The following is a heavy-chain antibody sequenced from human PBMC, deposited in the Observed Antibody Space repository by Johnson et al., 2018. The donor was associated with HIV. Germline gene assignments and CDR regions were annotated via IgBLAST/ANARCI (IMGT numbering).Heavy chain of an antibody. CDR2: ISYDGSNK. J-gene: IGHJ3*02. Sequence: SGGDLVKPGGSLRLSCAASGFTFTNYAMHWVRQAPGKGLEWVAVISYDGSNKYYADSVKGRFTISRDNSKNTLYLQMNSLRAEDTAVYYCARGLASSRHDAFDIWGQGTMVTVSS. V-gene: IGHV3-30-3*01. D-gene: IGHD6-13*01. CDR3: ARGLASSRHDAFDI. CDR1: GFTFTNYA.